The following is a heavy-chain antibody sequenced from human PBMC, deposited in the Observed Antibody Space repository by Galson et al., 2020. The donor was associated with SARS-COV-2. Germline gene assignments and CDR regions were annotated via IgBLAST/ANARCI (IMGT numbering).Heavy chain of an antibody. Sequence: GGSLRLSCAASGFTFSSYGMHWVRQAPGKGLEWVAVISYDGSNKYYADSVKGRFTISRDNSKNTLYLQMNSLRAEDTAVYYCAKNIGTYYYGSGSYSVDYWGQGTLVTVSS. D-gene: IGHD3-10*01. CDR1: GFTFSSYG. CDR2: ISYDGSNK. V-gene: IGHV3-30*18. CDR3: AKNIGTYYYGSGSYSVDY. J-gene: IGHJ4*02.